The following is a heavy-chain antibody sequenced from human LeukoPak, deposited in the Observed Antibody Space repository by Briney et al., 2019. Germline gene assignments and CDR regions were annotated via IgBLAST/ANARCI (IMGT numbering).Heavy chain of an antibody. CDR3: ARAFEYDFWSGFNQAYGMDV. CDR2: ISSSGSTI. V-gene: IGHV3-11*01. CDR1: GFTFSDYY. D-gene: IGHD3-3*01. Sequence: GGSLRLSCAASGFTFSDYYMSWIRQAPGKGLEWVSYISSSGSTIYYADSVKGRFTNSRDNAKNSLYLQMNSLRAEDTAVYYCARAFEYDFWSGFNQAYGMDVWGQGTTVTVSS. J-gene: IGHJ6*02.